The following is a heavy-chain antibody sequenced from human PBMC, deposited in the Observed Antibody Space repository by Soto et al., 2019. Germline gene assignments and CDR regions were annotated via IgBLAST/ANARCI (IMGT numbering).Heavy chain of an antibody. J-gene: IGHJ6*03. D-gene: IGHD3-3*01. CDR1: GFTFTNAW. V-gene: IGHV3-15*01. CDR3: TTDLGRYDFWSGYYYYYMDV. CDR2: IKSKTDGGTT. Sequence: GGSLRLSCAASGFTFTNAWMSWVRQAPGKGLEWVGRIKSKTDGGTTDYAAPVKGRFTISRDDSKNTLYLQMNSLKTEDTAVYYCTTDLGRYDFWSGYYYYYMDVWGKGTTVTVSS.